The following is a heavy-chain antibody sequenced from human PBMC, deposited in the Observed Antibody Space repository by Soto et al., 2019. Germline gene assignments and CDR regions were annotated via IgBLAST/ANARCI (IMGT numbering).Heavy chain of an antibody. CDR2: ISSSSGTI. CDR1: GFTFSSYS. D-gene: IGHD2-2*01. V-gene: IGHV3-48*02. CDR3: ARDGLEQVAMDYYYYGMDV. Sequence: GGSLRLSCAASGFTFSSYSMNWVRQAPGKGLEWVSYISSSSGTIYYADSVKGRFTISRDNAKNSLYLQMNSLRDEDTAVYYCARDGLEQVAMDYYYYGMDVWGQGTTVTVSS. J-gene: IGHJ6*02.